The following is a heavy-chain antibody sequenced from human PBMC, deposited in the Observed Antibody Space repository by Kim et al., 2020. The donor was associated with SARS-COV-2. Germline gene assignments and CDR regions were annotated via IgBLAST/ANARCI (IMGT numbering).Heavy chain of an antibody. Sequence: SETLSLTCTVSGGSISSYYWSWIRQPPGKGLEWIGYINHSGSTNYNPSLKSRVTISVDTSKNQFSLKLSSVTAADTAVYYCARGSWVGGSGGIDYWGQETLVTVSS. CDR3: ARGSWVGGSGGIDY. V-gene: IGHV4-59*13. CDR2: INHSGST. CDR1: GGSISSYY. D-gene: IGHD3-10*01. J-gene: IGHJ4*02.